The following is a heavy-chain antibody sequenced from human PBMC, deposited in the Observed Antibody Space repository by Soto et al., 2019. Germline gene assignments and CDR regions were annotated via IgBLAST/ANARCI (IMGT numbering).Heavy chain of an antibody. CDR3: ATLVPAPIKLFPRLGWFDP. D-gene: IGHD2-2*02. V-gene: IGHV1-69*13. CDR2: IIPITDTA. Sequence: SVKVSCNASGGTFSSETIPWVRQAPGQGLEWMGGIIPITDTANYAQNFQGRVTITADESTSTVYMELSSLRSEDRAVYYCATLVPAPIKLFPRLGWFDPWGQGTLVTVSS. J-gene: IGHJ5*02. CDR1: GGTFSSET.